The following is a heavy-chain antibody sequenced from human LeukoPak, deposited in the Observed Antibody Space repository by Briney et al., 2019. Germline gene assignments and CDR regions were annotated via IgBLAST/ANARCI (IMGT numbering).Heavy chain of an antibody. CDR2: ISGSGGST. J-gene: IGHJ4*02. D-gene: IGHD2-21*01. CDR3: AKDLEHHFDY. Sequence: GGSLRLSCAASGFTFSSYAMSWVRPAPGKGLEWVSAISGSGGSTYYADSVKGRFTISRDNSKNTLYLQTNSLRAEDTAVYYCAKDLEHHFDYWGQGTLVTVSS. CDR1: GFTFSSYA. V-gene: IGHV3-23*01.